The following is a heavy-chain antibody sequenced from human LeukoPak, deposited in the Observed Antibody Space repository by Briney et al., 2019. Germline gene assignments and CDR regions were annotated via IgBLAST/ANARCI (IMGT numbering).Heavy chain of an antibody. Sequence: GGSLRLYCAASGFTFDDYGMSWVRQATGKGLKWVSGINWNGGSTGYADSVKGRFTISRDNSKNSLYLQMNSLRAEDTALYYCAKELWAYGSGSYYYWGQGTLVTVSS. CDR3: AKELWAYGSGSYYY. D-gene: IGHD3-10*01. CDR2: INWNGGST. V-gene: IGHV3-20*04. J-gene: IGHJ4*02. CDR1: GFTFDDYG.